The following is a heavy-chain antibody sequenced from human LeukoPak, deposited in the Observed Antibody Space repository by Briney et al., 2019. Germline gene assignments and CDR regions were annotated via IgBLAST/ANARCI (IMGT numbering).Heavy chain of an antibody. V-gene: IGHV3-21*01. CDR3: ARGRRDTVMINYFDY. CDR1: GFTFSGYS. D-gene: IGHD5-18*01. J-gene: IGHJ4*02. CDR2: ISSASGYM. Sequence: PGGSLRLSCAASGFTFSGYSISWVRQAPGKGLEWVSSISSASGYMFYADSVKGRFTISRDNAKNSLYLQMNSLRAEDTAVFYCARGRRDTVMINYFDYWGQGTLVIVSS.